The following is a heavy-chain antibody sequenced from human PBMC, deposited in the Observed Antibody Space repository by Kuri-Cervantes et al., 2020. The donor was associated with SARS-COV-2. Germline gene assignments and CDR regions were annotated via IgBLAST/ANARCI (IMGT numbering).Heavy chain of an antibody. J-gene: IGHJ4*02. CDR3: ARDLNGGSDY. CDR1: GFTFSSYS. CDR2: ISSSSSTI. D-gene: IGHD3-10*01. V-gene: IGHV3-48*01. Sequence: GESLKISCAASGFTFSSYSMNWVRQAPGKGLEWVSYISSSSSTIYYADSVKGRFTISRDNAKNSLYLQMNSQRAEDTAVYYCARDLNGGSDYWGQGTLVTISS.